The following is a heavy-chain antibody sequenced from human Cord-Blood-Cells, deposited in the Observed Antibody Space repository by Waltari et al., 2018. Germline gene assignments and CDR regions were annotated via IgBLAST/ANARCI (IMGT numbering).Heavy chain of an antibody. CDR3: ALSSSSDAFDI. CDR1: GGTFSSYA. Sequence: QVQLVQSGAELKKPGSSVKVSFKASGGTFSSYAISWVRQDPGQGLEWMGGIIPIFGPAHYAQKFQCRVTITADESRSTAYMELSSLRSEDTAVFYCALSSSSDAFDIWGQGTMVTVSS. D-gene: IGHD6-6*01. J-gene: IGHJ3*02. V-gene: IGHV1-69*01. CDR2: IIPIFGPA.